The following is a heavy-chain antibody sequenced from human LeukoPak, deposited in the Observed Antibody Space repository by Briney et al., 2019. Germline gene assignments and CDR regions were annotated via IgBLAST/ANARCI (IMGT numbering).Heavy chain of an antibody. CDR2: ISYDGTNK. J-gene: IGHJ4*02. CDR3: AKDSALWELLENYFDY. D-gene: IGHD1-26*01. V-gene: IGHV3-30*18. CDR1: GFTFSSYV. Sequence: GGSLRLSCAASGFTFSSYVMHWVRQAPGKGLEWVAMISYDGTNKYYADSVRGRFTISRDNSKNTLYLQMNSLRAEDTAVYYCAKDSALWELLENYFDYWGQGTLVTVSS.